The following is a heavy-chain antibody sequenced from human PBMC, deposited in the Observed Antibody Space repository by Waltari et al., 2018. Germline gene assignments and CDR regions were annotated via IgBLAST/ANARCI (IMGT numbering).Heavy chain of an antibody. V-gene: IGHV1-69*01. J-gene: IGHJ2*01. CDR1: GGTFSSYA. CDR2: IIPIFGKA. CDR3: AREGYCTNGVCPGWYFDL. Sequence: QVQLVQSGAEVKKPGSSVKVSCKASGGTFSSYAISWVRQAPGQGLEWMGGIIPIFGKANYAQKFQGRGTITADESTSTAYMELSSLRSEDTAVYYCAREGYCTNGVCPGWYFDLWGRGTLVTVSS. D-gene: IGHD2-8*01.